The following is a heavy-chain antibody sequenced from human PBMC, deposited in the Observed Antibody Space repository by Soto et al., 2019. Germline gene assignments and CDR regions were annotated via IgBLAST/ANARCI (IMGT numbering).Heavy chain of an antibody. J-gene: IGHJ5*01. CDR2: VKFDGSEQ. Sequence: EVHLVESGGGLVQPGGSLRLSCAASGFMFSCYWMHWVRQAPGKGLEWVANVKFDGSEQYYVDSVKGRFTISRDNAKSTVYLQMDRRRVEDTAVYYCAALTLTRPTWFDSWGQGTLVTVCS. D-gene: IGHD6-6*01. CDR1: GFMFSCYW. V-gene: IGHV3-7*01. CDR3: AALTLTRPTWFDS.